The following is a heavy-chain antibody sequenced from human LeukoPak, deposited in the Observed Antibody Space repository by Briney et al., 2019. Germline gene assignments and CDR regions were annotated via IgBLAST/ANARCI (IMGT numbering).Heavy chain of an antibody. D-gene: IGHD3-3*01. J-gene: IGHJ4*02. CDR2: ISSSSSYI. CDR3: ARDEGTIFGVPNDY. Sequence: GGSLRLSCVGSGFTFSSYSMNWVRQAPGKGLEWVSSISSSSSYIYYADSVKGRFTISRDNAKNSLYLQMNSLRAEDTAVYYCARDEGTIFGVPNDYWGQGTLVTVSS. V-gene: IGHV3-21*01. CDR1: GFTFSSYS.